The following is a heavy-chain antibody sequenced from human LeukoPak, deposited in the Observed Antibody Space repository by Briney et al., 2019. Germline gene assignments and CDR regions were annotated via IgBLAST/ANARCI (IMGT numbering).Heavy chain of an antibody. V-gene: IGHV1-18*01. CDR3: ARDPYIAAAGFDAFDI. Sequence: ASVKVSCKASGYTFTSYGISWVRQAPGQGLEWMGWISAYNGNTNYAQKLQGRVTMATDTSTSTAYMGLRSLRSDDTAVYYCARDPYIAAAGFDAFDIWGQGTMVTVSS. J-gene: IGHJ3*02. CDR1: GYTFTSYG. CDR2: ISAYNGNT. D-gene: IGHD6-13*01.